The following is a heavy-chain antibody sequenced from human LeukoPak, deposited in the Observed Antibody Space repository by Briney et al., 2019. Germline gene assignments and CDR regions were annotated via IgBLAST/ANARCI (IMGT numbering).Heavy chain of an antibody. J-gene: IGHJ4*02. V-gene: IGHV3-30*18. D-gene: IGHD3-22*01. CDR3: AKGYYDSRRTYFDY. CDR1: GFTFSSYG. CDR2: ISYDGSNK. Sequence: PGGSLRLSCAASGFTFSSYGMHWVRQAPGKGLEWVAVISYDGSNKYYADSVKGRFTISRDNSKNTLYLQMNSLRAEDTAVYYCAKGYYDSRRTYFDYWGQGTLVTVSS.